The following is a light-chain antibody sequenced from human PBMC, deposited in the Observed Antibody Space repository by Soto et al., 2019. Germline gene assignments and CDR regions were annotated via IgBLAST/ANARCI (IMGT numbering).Light chain of an antibody. V-gene: IGKV3-20*01. CDR1: QSVSSSY. CDR2: GAS. Sequence: IVLTQSPGTPSLSPGERATLSCRASQSVSSSYLAWYQQKPCQAPRLLIYGASSRATGIPDRFSGSASGTDGTITISRLQPEDGAVYYCQQSGSSTITFGQGTRLEIK. CDR3: QQSGSSTIT. J-gene: IGKJ5*01.